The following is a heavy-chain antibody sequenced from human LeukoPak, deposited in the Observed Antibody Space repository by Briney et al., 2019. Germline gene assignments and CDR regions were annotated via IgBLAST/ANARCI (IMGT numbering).Heavy chain of an antibody. CDR1: GLTFSSYW. D-gene: IGHD3-3*01. V-gene: IGHV3-7*03. CDR2: IKQDGSEK. Sequence: GGSLRLSCAASGLTFSSYWMSWVRQAPGKGLEWVANIKQDGSEKYYVDSVKGRFTISRDNAKNSLYLQMNSLRAEDTAVYYCANFWSGHFVWALADAFD. J-gene: IGHJ3*01. CDR3: ANFWSGHFVWALADAFD.